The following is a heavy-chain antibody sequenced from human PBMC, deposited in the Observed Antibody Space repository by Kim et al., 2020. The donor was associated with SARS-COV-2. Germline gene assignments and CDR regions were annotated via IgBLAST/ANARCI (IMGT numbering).Heavy chain of an antibody. D-gene: IGHD2-8*01. CDR1: GGSISSTSYY. J-gene: IGHJ4*02. Sequence: SETLSLTCTVSGGSISSTSYYWGWIRQPPGTGLEWIGSIYYSGNTYYNPSLKNRVTISVDTSKNQFSLNLSSVTAADTAVYYCARLNGGDYWGQGTLVTVSS. CDR3: ARLNGGDY. CDR2: IYYSGNT. V-gene: IGHV4-39*01.